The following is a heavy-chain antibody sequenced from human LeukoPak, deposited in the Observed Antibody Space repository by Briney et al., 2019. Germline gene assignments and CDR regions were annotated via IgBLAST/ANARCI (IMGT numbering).Heavy chain of an antibody. CDR1: GYTFTGYY. V-gene: IGHV1-2*02. J-gene: IGHJ5*02. D-gene: IGHD1-26*01. CDR3: ARVFSGSYGWFDP. Sequence: GASVKVSCKASGYTFTGYYMHWVRQAPGQGLEWMGWINPNSGGTNYAQKFQGRVTMTRDTSISTAYMELSRLRSDDTAVYYCARVFSGSYGWFDPWGQGTLVTVSS. CDR2: INPNSGGT.